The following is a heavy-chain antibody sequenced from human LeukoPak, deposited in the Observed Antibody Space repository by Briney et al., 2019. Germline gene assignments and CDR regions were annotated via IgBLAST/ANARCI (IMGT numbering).Heavy chain of an antibody. D-gene: IGHD3-10*01. CDR2: IYYSGST. Sequence: SETLSLTCAVYGGSFSGYYWSWIRQPPGKGLEWIGYIYYSGSTYYNPSLKSRVTISVDTSKNQFSLKLSSVTAADTAVYYCAREELGHWGQGTLVTVSS. V-gene: IGHV4-30-4*08. CDR1: GGSFSGYY. CDR3: AREELGH. J-gene: IGHJ4*02.